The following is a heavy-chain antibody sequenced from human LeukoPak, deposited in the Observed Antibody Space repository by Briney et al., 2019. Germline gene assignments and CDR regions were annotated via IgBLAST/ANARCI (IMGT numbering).Heavy chain of an antibody. Sequence: PGRSLRLSCAASGFTFSSYAMRWVRQAPGKGLEWVAVISYDGSNKYYADSVKGRFTISRDNSKNTLYLQMNSLRAEDTAVYYCARDWGFCGGLSCPTSNYWGQGTQVTVSS. J-gene: IGHJ4*02. V-gene: IGHV3-30-3*01. D-gene: IGHD2-21*01. CDR3: ARDWGFCGGLSCPTSNY. CDR1: GFTFSSYA. CDR2: ISYDGSNK.